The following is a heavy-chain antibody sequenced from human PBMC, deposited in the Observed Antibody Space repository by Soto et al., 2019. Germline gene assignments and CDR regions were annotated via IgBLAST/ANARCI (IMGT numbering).Heavy chain of an antibody. V-gene: IGHV1-69*13. CDR3: ARGGYYYDSSGYLPQV. J-gene: IGHJ6*02. CDR1: GGTFSSYA. Sequence: GASVKVSCKACGGTFSSYAISWVRHAPGQGLEWMGGIIPIFGTANYAQKFQGRVTITADESTSTAYMELSSLRSEDTAVYYCARGGYYYDSSGYLPQVWVQGTTVTVSS. D-gene: IGHD3-22*01. CDR2: IIPIFGTA.